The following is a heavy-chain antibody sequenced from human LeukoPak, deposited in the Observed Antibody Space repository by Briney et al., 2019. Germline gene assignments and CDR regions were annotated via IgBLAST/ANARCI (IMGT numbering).Heavy chain of an antibody. CDR2: IKQDGSEK. D-gene: IGHD1-1*01. J-gene: IGHJ4*02. CDR1: GFTFSLYW. CDR3: AKHAGTTRQTKDY. V-gene: IGHV3-7*03. Sequence: GGSLRLSCAASGFTFSLYWMNWVRRAPGKGLEWVANIKQDGSEKNYVDSVKGRFTISRDNSNNRLYLEMNSLRAEDTAVYYCAKHAGTTRQTKDYWGQGTLVTVSS.